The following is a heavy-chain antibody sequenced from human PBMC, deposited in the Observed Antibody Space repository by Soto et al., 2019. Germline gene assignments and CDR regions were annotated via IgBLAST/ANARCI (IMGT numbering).Heavy chain of an antibody. Sequence: AGGSLRLSCAASGFTFRSFTMNWVRQAPGKGLEWVSTISSNSAYIYYTDALRGRFTISRDNAKNSLHLQMNSLRAEDTAVYYCTRDASRDSSARGWFDPWGPGTLVTVSS. CDR3: TRDASRDSSARGWFDP. CDR2: ISSNSAYI. D-gene: IGHD6-13*01. CDR1: GFTFRSFT. V-gene: IGHV3-21*01. J-gene: IGHJ5*02.